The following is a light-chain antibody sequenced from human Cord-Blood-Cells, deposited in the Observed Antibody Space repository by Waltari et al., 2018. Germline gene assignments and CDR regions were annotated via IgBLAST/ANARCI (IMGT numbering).Light chain of an antibody. V-gene: IGKV1-39*01. CDR3: KQSYITPRVI. CDR2: AAS. Sequence: DIQMTQSPSSLSASVGDRVTITCRASQSISSYLSWYQQKPGKAPKLLIYAASSLQSGVTSRFSGSRSVTDFTLTSSSLQPIDLATNYCKQSYITPRVIVGRWSKVDI. J-gene: IGKJ3*01. CDR1: QSISSY.